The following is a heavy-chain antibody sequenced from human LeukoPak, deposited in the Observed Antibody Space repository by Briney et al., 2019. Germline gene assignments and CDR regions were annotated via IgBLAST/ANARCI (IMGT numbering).Heavy chain of an antibody. J-gene: IGHJ4*02. CDR1: GGSISSYY. V-gene: IGHV4-59*01. CDR2: IYYSGST. D-gene: IGHD3-22*01. CDR3: ARGLLDSSGYYADY. Sequence: SETLSRTCTVSGGSISSYYWSWIRQPPGKGLEWIGYIYYSGSTNYNPSLKSRVTISVDTSKNQFSLKLSSVTAADTAVYYCARGLLDSSGYYADYWGQGTLVTVSS.